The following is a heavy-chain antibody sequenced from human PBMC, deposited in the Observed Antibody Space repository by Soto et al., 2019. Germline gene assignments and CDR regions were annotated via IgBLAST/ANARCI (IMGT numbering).Heavy chain of an antibody. CDR1: GGSISSGGYY. Sequence: SETLSLTCTVSGGSISSGGYYWSWIRQHPGKGLEWIGYIYYSGSTYYNPSLKSRVTISVDTSKNQFSLKLSSVAAADTAVYYCVKGTGTSSGMDVWGQGTTVTVSS. D-gene: IGHD1-1*01. J-gene: IGHJ6*02. CDR2: IYYSGST. CDR3: VKGTGTSSGMDV. V-gene: IGHV4-31*02.